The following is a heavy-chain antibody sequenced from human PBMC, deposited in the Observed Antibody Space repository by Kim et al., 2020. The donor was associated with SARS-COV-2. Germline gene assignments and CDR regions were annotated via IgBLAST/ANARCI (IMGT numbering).Heavy chain of an antibody. D-gene: IGHD3-10*01. CDR1: GGTFSSYA. Sequence: SVKVSCKASGGTFSSYAISWVRQAPGQGLEWMGGIIPIFGTANYAQKFQGRVTITADESTSTAYMELSSLRSEDTAVYYCARVDPHRGGRPGPHDYYYYGMDVWGQGTTVTVSS. J-gene: IGHJ6*02. CDR2: IIPIFGTA. V-gene: IGHV1-69*13. CDR3: ARVDPHRGGRPGPHDYYYYGMDV.